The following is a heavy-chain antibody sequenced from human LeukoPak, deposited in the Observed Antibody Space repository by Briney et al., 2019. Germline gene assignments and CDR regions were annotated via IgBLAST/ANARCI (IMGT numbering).Heavy chain of an antibody. V-gene: IGHV1-8*01. J-gene: IGHJ4*02. CDR2: MNPNSGST. CDR1: VYTFTSYD. D-gene: IGHD6-6*01. Sequence: ASVKVSCKASVYTFTSYDINWVRQATGQGLEWMGWMNPNSGSTGYAQKCQGRVTMTRNTSISTAYMELSSLRSEDTAVYYCARAIRGRIAARPYYFDYWGQGTLVTVSS. CDR3: ARAIRGRIAARPYYFDY.